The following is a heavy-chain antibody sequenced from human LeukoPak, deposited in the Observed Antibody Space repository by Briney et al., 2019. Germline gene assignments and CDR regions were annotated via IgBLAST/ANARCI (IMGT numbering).Heavy chain of an antibody. V-gene: IGHV4-34*01. CDR2: ISHSGST. CDR1: GGSFSGYY. J-gene: IGHJ5*02. CDR3: ARVTTRSWFDP. D-gene: IGHD4-11*01. Sequence: PSETLSLTCAVYGGSFSGYYWSWIRQPPGKGLEWIGEISHSGSTNYNPSLKSRVTISVDTSKNQFSLKLSSVTAADTAVYYCARVTTRSWFDPWGQGTLVTVSS.